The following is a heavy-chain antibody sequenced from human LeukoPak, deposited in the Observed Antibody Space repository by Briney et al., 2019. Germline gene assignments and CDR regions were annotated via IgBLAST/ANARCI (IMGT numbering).Heavy chain of an antibody. D-gene: IGHD2-2*01. CDR3: VKDVCTSPRCLLYSDS. V-gene: IGHV3-23*01. CDR2: ISGFNT. J-gene: IGHJ4*02. Sequence: GGSLRLSCRTSGFAFNNYAMNWVRHPPGKGLEWVSGISGFNTYYADSVNGRFTISSDNSKNVLYLQMNRLRVEDTAVYYCVKDVCTSPRCLLYSDSWGQGALVTVSS. CDR1: GFAFNNYA.